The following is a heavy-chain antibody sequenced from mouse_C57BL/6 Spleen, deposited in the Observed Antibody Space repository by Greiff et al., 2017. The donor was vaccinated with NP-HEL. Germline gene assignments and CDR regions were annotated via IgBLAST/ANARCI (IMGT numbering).Heavy chain of an antibody. CDR1: GYTFTSYG. CDR2: IYPRSGNT. J-gene: IGHJ3*01. Sequence: VQLQQSGAELARPGASVKLSCKASGYTFTSYGISWVKQRTGQGLEWIGEIYPRSGNTYYNEKFKGKATLTADKSSSTAYMELRSLTSEDSAVYFCARALYYYGSSWAYWGQGTLVTVSA. V-gene: IGHV1-81*01. CDR3: ARALYYYGSSWAY. D-gene: IGHD1-1*01.